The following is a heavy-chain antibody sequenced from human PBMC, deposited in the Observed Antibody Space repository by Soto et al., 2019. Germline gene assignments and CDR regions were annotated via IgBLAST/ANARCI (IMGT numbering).Heavy chain of an antibody. Sequence: AECLTTACKVSSYRFTRYGIAWVLQMPGKGLEWMGIINPADSDTRYSPAFQGQVTISADKSISTAYLQWRSLKASDAAMYYCARHSAKQPLDPWGQGTLVTVSS. CDR2: INPADSDT. V-gene: IGHV5-51*01. J-gene: IGHJ5*02. CDR3: ARHSAKQPLDP. CDR1: SYRFTRYG. D-gene: IGHD6-13*01.